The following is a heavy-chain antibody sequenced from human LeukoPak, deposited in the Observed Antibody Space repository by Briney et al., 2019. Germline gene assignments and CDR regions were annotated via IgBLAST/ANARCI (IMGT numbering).Heavy chain of an antibody. CDR3: ARERIGYPTFDY. D-gene: IGHD5-18*01. CDR1: GGSISSGGYY. J-gene: IGHJ4*02. CDR2: IYHSGST. Sequence: SQTLSLTCTVSGGSISSGGYYWSWIRQPPGKGLKWIGYIYHSGSTYYNPSLKSRVTISVDRSKNQFSLKLSSVTAADTAVYYCARERIGYPTFDYWGQGTLVTVSS. V-gene: IGHV4-30-2*01.